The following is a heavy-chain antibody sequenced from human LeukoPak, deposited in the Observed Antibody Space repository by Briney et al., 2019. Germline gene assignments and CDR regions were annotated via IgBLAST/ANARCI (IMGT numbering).Heavy chain of an antibody. D-gene: IGHD3-10*01. CDR2: INHSGRT. CDR1: GGSFSGYY. V-gene: IGHV4-34*01. CDR3: ARGRILWCGELYYFDY. J-gene: IGHJ4*02. Sequence: SETLSLTCAVCGGSFSGYYWSWIRQPPGKGLEWVGEINHSGRTNYNPSLKSRVTISVDTSKNQFSLKLSSVTAADTAVYYCARGRILWCGELYYFDYGGQGTLVTVSS.